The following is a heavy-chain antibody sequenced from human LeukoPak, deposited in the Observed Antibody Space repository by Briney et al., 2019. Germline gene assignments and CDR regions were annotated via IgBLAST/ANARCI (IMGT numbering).Heavy chain of an antibody. Sequence: ASVKVSCKASGGSFSSYAISWVRQAPGQGLEWMGRIIPVFGTANYAQKFQERVTITADIVSNTAYLEVTRLTSDDTAVYFCAKQGAARQDYYMDVWGNGTTVTVSS. V-gene: IGHV1-69*06. D-gene: IGHD5-18*01. CDR1: GGSFSSYA. J-gene: IGHJ6*03. CDR2: IIPVFGTA. CDR3: AKQGAARQDYYMDV.